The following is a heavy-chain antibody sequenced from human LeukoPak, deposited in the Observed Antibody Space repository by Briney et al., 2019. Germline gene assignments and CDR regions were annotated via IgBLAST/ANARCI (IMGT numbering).Heavy chain of an antibody. Sequence: PGGSLRLSCAASGFTFSTYSMNCVRQAPGRGLEWVSSISSSSKYIYYADSVKGRFTISRDDATNSLSLQINSLIADDTAVYYCARELDIVVVQASWLCPWGEGTRVTVSS. CDR2: ISSSSKYI. CDR3: ARELDIVVVQASWLCP. CDR1: GFTFSTYS. J-gene: IGHJ5*02. V-gene: IGHV3-21*01. D-gene: IGHD2-2*03.